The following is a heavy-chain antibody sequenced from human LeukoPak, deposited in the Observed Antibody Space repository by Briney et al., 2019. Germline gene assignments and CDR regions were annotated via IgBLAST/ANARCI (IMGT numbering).Heavy chain of an antibody. CDR3: AKEHRDGYSYGQGLDY. J-gene: IGHJ4*02. V-gene: IGHV3-30*04. Sequence: PGRSLRLSCAASAFTFSSYAMHWVRQAPGRGLEWVAVMSFDGSHKYYADSVKGRFTISRDNSKNTLYLQMNSLRAEDTAVYYCAKEHRDGYSYGQGLDYWGQGTLVTVSS. CDR1: AFTFSSYA. D-gene: IGHD5-18*01. CDR2: MSFDGSHK.